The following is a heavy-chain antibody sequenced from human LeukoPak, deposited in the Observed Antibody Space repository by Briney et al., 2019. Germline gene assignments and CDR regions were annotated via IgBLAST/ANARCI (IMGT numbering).Heavy chain of an antibody. CDR1: GFTFSSFA. CDR2: ISGNSGST. CDR3: AKSGLNRFDY. J-gene: IGHJ4*02. V-gene: IGHV3-23*01. D-gene: IGHD2-15*01. Sequence: GGSLRLSCAASGFTFSSFAMSWVRRAPGKGLEWVSTISGNSGSTYYADSVKGRFIISRDDSKNTLYLQMNSLRAEDTAVFYCAKSGLNRFDYWGQGTLVTVSS.